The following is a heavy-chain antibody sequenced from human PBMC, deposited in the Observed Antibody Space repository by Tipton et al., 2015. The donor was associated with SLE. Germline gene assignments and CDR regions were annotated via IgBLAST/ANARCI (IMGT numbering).Heavy chain of an antibody. CDR1: GGSFSGYY. D-gene: IGHD3-3*01. V-gene: IGHV4-34*01. CDR2: INHSGST. CDR3: ARGVRFLEWNYFDP. Sequence: TLSLTCAVYGGSFSGYYWSWIRQPPGKGLEWIGEINHSGSTNYNPSLKSRVTISVDTSKNQFSLKLSSVTAADTAVYYCARGVRFLEWNYFDPWGQGTLVTVSS. J-gene: IGHJ5*02.